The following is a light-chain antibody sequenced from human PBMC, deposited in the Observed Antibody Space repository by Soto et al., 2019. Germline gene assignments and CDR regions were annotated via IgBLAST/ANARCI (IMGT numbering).Light chain of an antibody. V-gene: IGKV3-20*01. CDR1: QSVTTR. CDR3: QKYGSSPRGT. CDR2: GAS. Sequence: IVLTQSPGTLSLSPGERVTLSCRASQSVTTRLAWYQHKPGQAPTLLMSGASNRASGVPVRFSGSGSGTDFTLTISSLEPEDFAVYYCQKYGSSPRGTFGQGTKVDIK. J-gene: IGKJ1*01.